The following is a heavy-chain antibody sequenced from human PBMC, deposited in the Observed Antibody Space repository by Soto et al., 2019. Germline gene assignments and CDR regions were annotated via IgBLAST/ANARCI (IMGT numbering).Heavy chain of an antibody. Sequence: PSETLSLTCTVSGGSISSYYWSWIRQPPGKGLEWIGYIYYSGSTNYNPSLKSRVTISVDTSKNQFSLKLSSVTAADTAVYYCARIRYFDWLTPDTYYGMDVWGQGTTVTVSS. CDR3: ARIRYFDWLTPDTYYGMDV. J-gene: IGHJ6*02. CDR1: GGSISSYY. CDR2: IYYSGST. V-gene: IGHV4-59*01. D-gene: IGHD3-9*01.